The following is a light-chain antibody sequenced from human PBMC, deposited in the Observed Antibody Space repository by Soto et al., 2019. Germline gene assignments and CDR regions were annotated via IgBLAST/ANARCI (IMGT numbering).Light chain of an antibody. CDR3: QQSYSTPL. Sequence: IQMTQSPSTLSASVGDRVTITCRASQSISSYLNWYQQKPGKAPKLLIYAASSLQSGVPSRFSVSGSGTDFTLTISSLQPEDSATDDCQQSYSTPLFGPGTKVDIK. CDR1: QSISSY. CDR2: AAS. J-gene: IGKJ3*01. V-gene: IGKV1-39*01.